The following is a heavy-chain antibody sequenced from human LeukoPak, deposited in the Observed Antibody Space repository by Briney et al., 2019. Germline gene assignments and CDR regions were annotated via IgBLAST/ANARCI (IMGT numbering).Heavy chain of an antibody. Sequence: GGSLGLSRAASGFTFSTYAVNWVRQAPGKGLEWVSAISSSGGTTYYADSVKGRFSISRDNSKNTLYLRMNSLRAEDTAIYYCAKDRNAGPTNFDSWGQGTLVTVSA. CDR1: GFTFSTYA. CDR2: ISSSGGTT. V-gene: IGHV3-23*01. J-gene: IGHJ4*02. D-gene: IGHD5-24*01. CDR3: AKDRNAGPTNFDS.